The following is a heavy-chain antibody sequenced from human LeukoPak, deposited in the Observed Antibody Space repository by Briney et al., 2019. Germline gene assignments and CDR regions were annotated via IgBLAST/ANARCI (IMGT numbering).Heavy chain of an antibody. V-gene: IGHV3-23*01. CDR1: GFTFSSYA. Sequence: GGSLRLSCAASGFTFSSYAMSWVRQAPGKGLEWVSAISGSGGSTYYADSVKGRFTISRDNAKNSLYLQMNSLRAEDTAVYYCAREGQWLVQGPVDYWGQGTLVTVSS. CDR3: AREGQWLVQGPVDY. J-gene: IGHJ4*02. CDR2: ISGSGGST. D-gene: IGHD6-19*01.